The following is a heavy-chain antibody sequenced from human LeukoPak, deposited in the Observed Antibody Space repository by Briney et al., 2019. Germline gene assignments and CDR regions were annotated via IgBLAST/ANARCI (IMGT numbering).Heavy chain of an antibody. CDR2: IRVYNGNT. D-gene: IGHD4-17*01. V-gene: IGHV1-18*01. CDR1: GYTFTSYG. CDR3: ASDYGDYVFGY. Sequence: GASVKVSCKASGYTFTSYGITWVRRAHGQGLEWLGWIRVYNGNTNYAKNFQDRVTMTTDTSTNTAYMELSSLRSEDTAVYYCASDYGDYVFGYWGQGTLVTVSS. J-gene: IGHJ4*02.